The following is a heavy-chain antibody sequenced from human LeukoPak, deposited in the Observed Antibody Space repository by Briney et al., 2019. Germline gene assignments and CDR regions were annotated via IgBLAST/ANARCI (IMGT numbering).Heavy chain of an antibody. CDR3: ARGAPGQWLERRGVDY. Sequence: PGGSLRLSCAASGFTFSTYAMHWVRQAPGKGLEWVSLISYDGGNKYYADSVKGRFTISRDNSKNTLYLHMSSLRAEDTAVYYCARGAPGQWLERRGVDYWGQGILVTVSS. V-gene: IGHV3-30*04. J-gene: IGHJ4*02. CDR1: GFTFSTYA. D-gene: IGHD6-19*01. CDR2: ISYDGGNK.